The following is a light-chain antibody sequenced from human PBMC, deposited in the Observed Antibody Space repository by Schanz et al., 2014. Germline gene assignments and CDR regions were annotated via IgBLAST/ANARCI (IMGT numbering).Light chain of an antibody. J-gene: IGKJ2*01. CDR1: QSVRSL. CDR3: QQYHNRYT. CDR2: GAS. V-gene: IGKV3-15*01. Sequence: EIVLTQSPATLSLSPGERATLSCRASQSVRSLLAWYQQSPGQAPRLLMYGASTRATGIPARFSGSGSGTEFTLTISSLQSEDVAVYYCQQYHNRYTFGQGTEVEIK.